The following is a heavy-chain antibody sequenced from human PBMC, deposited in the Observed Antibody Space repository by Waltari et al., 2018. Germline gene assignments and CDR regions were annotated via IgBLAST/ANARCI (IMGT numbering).Heavy chain of an antibody. J-gene: IGHJ4*02. Sequence: EEHLLESGGGLAQPGGSLRLSCAASGFNFISYAMSVVRQAPGKGLEWVSGISDSGVITKYADSVKGRFTVSRDNSKNTVFLHLNSLRAEDTAIYYCARHLYSIDYLELAKWGQGTLVTVSS. CDR2: ISDSGVIT. CDR1: GFNFISYA. V-gene: IGHV3-23*01. D-gene: IGHD6-6*01. CDR3: ARHLYSIDYLELAK.